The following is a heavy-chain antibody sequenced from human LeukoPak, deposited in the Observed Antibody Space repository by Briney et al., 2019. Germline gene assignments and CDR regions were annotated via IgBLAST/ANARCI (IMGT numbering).Heavy chain of an antibody. CDR3: AKSGASLYGSGSYPMYFDY. D-gene: IGHD3-10*01. CDR2: ISGSGGST. V-gene: IGHV3-23*01. Sequence: PGGSLRLSCAASGFTFSSYAMSWVRQAPGKGLEWVSAISGSGGSTYYADSVKGRFTISRDNSKNTLYLQMNSLRAEGTAVYYCAKSGASLYGSGSYPMYFDYWGQGTLVTVSS. J-gene: IGHJ4*02. CDR1: GFTFSSYA.